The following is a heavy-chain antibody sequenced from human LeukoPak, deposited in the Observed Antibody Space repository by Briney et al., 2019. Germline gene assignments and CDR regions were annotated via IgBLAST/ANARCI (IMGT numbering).Heavy chain of an antibody. CDR2: ISGSGGST. Sequence: GGSLRLSCAASGFTFSSYAMSWVRQPPGKGLEWVSAISGSGGSTYYADSVKGRFTISRDNSKNTLYLQMNSLRAEDTAVYYCARPYRYCSSTSCSDYWGQGTLVTVSS. D-gene: IGHD2-2*01. J-gene: IGHJ4*02. CDR3: ARPYRYCSSTSCSDY. CDR1: GFTFSSYA. V-gene: IGHV3-23*01.